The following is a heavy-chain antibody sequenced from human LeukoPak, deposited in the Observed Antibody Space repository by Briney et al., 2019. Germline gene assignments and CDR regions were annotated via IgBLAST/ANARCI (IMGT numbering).Heavy chain of an antibody. CDR2: MNPNSGNT. J-gene: IGHJ6*03. CDR3: AREGYCTNGVCAYYYYYYVDV. D-gene: IGHD2-8*01. CDR1: GYTFTSYD. V-gene: IGHV1-8*01. Sequence: GASVKVSCKASGYTFTSYDINCVRQATGQGLEWMGWMNPNSGNTGYAQKFQGRVTMTRNTSISTAYMELSSLRSEDTAVYYCAREGYCTNGVCAYYYYYYVDVWGKGTTVTVSS.